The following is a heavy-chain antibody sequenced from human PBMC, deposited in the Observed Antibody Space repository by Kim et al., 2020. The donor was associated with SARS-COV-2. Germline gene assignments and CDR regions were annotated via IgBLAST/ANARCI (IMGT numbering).Heavy chain of an antibody. CDR1: GFTFSSNY. Sequence: GGSLRLSCAASGFTFSSNYMSWVRQAPGKGLEWVAVIYSGGSTYYADAVKGRFTISRDNSKNTLYLQMNSLRAGDTAVYYCAKYVGSFFDYWGQGTLVTVPS. J-gene: IGHJ4*02. V-gene: IGHV3-53*01. D-gene: IGHD1-26*01. CDR2: IYSGGST. CDR3: AKYVGSFFDY.